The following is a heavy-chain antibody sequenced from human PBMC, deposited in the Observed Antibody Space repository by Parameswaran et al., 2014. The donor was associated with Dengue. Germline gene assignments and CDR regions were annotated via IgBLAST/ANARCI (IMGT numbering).Heavy chain of an antibody. Sequence: WIRQPPGKGLEWVSSISSSSSYIYYADSVKGRFTISRDNAKNSLYLQMNSLRAEDTAVYYCARVPLERLLYEDFYYYYYGMDVWGQGTTVTVSS. V-gene: IGHV3-21*01. CDR2: ISSSSSYI. CDR3: ARVPLERLLYEDFYYYYYGMDV. J-gene: IGHJ6*02. D-gene: IGHD3-3*01.